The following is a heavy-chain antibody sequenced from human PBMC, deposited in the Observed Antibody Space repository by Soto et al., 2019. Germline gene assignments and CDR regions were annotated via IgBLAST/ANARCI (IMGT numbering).Heavy chain of an antibody. CDR2: ISAYNGNT. CDR3: ARGSTVTTRYYYYYMDV. CDR1: GYTFTSYG. Sequence: ASVKVSCKASGYTFTSYGISWVRQAPGQGLEWMGWISAYNGNTNYAQKLQGRVTMTTDTSTSTAYMELRSLRSDDTAVYYCARGSTVTTRYYYYYMDVWGKGTTVTVSS. D-gene: IGHD4-17*01. V-gene: IGHV1-18*01. J-gene: IGHJ6*03.